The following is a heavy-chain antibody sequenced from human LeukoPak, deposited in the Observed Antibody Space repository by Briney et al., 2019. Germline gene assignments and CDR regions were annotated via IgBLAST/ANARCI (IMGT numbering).Heavy chain of an antibody. J-gene: IGHJ4*02. Sequence: GGSLRLSCAASGFTFRSYAMNWVRLAPGKGLEWVSSIAGRGDVTYYADSVKGRFTISRDNSKNTLYLQMSSLRAEDTAVYHCAREDRSSGFYGLDYWGQGTLVTVPS. D-gene: IGHD6-19*01. CDR2: IAGRGDVT. CDR1: GFTFRSYA. V-gene: IGHV3-23*01. CDR3: AREDRSSGFYGLDY.